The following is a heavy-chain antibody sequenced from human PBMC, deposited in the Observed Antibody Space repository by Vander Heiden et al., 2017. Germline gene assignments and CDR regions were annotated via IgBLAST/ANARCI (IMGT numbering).Heavy chain of an antibody. J-gene: IGHJ4*02. V-gene: IGHV3-7*01. D-gene: IGHD6-6*01. Sequence: EVQRVESGGYLVQPGGSLSLPCAPSAFTFSNYWMTWVRQAPGKGLEWVANINQDGSITYYLDSMKGRFIISRDNSKSSLYLQLNSLRAEDTAIYYCARIGYSSSSLDYWGQGTLVTVSS. CDR2: INQDGSIT. CDR1: AFTFSNYW. CDR3: ARIGYSSSSLDY.